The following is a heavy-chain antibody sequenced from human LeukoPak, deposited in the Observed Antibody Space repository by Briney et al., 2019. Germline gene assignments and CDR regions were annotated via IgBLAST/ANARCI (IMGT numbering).Heavy chain of an antibody. D-gene: IGHD1-26*01. CDR3: AKSYSGSYFDY. Sequence: PGGSLRLSCAASGLTFSRHAMSWVRQAPGKGLEWVSAISGSGADTYYADSVKGRFTISRDNSKNTLYLQMNSLRAEDTAVYYCAKSYSGSYFDYWGQGTLVTVSS. CDR2: ISGSGADT. J-gene: IGHJ4*02. CDR1: GLTFSRHA. V-gene: IGHV3-23*01.